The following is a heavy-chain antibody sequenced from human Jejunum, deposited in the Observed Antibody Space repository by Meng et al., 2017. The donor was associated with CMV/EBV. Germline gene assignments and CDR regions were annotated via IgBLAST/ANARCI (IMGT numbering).Heavy chain of an antibody. D-gene: IGHD3-10*01. CDR3: GRGPGESTGEGFDY. J-gene: IGHJ4*02. V-gene: IGHV4-4*07. CDR2: IYTTDNT. Sequence: QGSGPGLVKPSEPLSLPCTVSGDSINNSYWRWIRHPAGKGLEWIGRIYTTDNTNYNPSLKSRVTMSIDPSKNQFSLNLDSVTAADTAVYYCGRGPGESTGEGFDYWGQGTLVTVSS. CDR1: GDSINNSY.